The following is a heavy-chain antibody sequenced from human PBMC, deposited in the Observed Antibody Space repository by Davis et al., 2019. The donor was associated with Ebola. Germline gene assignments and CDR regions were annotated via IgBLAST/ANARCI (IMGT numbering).Heavy chain of an antibody. CDR3: ASGLVGATNF. V-gene: IGHV3-74*01. CDR2: IKSDGSIT. J-gene: IGHJ4*02. Sequence: PGGSLRLSCVVSGFSIRDYWMHWVRQAPGKGLVWVSHIKSDGSITNYVDSVKGRFTISRDNAKNTLDLQMDNLRAEDTAVYYCASGLVGATNFWGQGILVTVSS. D-gene: IGHD1-26*01. CDR1: GFSIRDYW.